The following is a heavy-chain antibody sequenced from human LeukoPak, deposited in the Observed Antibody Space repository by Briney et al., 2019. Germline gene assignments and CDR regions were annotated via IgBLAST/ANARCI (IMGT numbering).Heavy chain of an antibody. CDR1: SGSISSYY. CDR3: ARNRKCSGGSCYAYFDY. V-gene: IGHV4-59*08. Sequence: TSETLSLTCTVSSGSISSYYWSWIRQPPGKGLEWIGYIYYSGSTNYNPSLKSRVTISVDTSKNQFSLKLSSVTAADTAVYYCARNRKCSGGSCYAYFDYWGQGTLVTVSS. CDR2: IYYSGST. J-gene: IGHJ4*02. D-gene: IGHD2-15*01.